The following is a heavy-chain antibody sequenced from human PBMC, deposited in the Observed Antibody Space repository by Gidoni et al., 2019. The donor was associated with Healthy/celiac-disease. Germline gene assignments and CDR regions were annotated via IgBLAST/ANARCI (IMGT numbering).Heavy chain of an antibody. V-gene: IGHV3-23*01. D-gene: IGHD5-18*01. J-gene: IGHJ4*02. Sequence: EVQLLESGGGLVQPGGSLRLSCAASGFTFRSYAMSWVRQAPGKGLEWVSAISGSGGSTYYADSVKGRFTISRDNSKNTLYLQMNSLRAEDTAVYYCAMSIGYSYGFSNYWGQGTLVTVSS. CDR3: AMSIGYSYGFSNY. CDR2: ISGSGGST. CDR1: GFTFRSYA.